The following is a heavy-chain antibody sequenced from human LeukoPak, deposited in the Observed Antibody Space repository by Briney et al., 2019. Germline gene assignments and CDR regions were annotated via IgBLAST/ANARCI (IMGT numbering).Heavy chain of an antibody. CDR2: INHSGST. CDR3: ARGRRDTAMVYDY. V-gene: IGHV4-34*01. CDR1: GGSFSRYY. D-gene: IGHD5-18*01. Sequence: SETLSLSCAVYGGSFSRYYWSWIRQPPGKGLEWIGEINHSGSTNYNPSLKSRVTISVDTSKNQFSLKLSSVTAADTAVYYCARGRRDTAMVYDYWGQGTLVTVSS. J-gene: IGHJ4*02.